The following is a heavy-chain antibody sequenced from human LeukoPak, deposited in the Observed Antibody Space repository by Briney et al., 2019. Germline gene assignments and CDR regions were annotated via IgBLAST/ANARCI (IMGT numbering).Heavy chain of an antibody. D-gene: IGHD6-19*01. J-gene: IGHJ4*02. CDR2: ISGSGRST. CDR3: AKDKSSSSGWYYFDH. Sequence: GGSLRLSCAASGFTVSSNYMSWVRQAPGKGLEWVSGISGSGRSTYYADSVKGRFTISRDNSKNTLYLQMNSLRAEDTAVYYCAKDKSSSSGWYYFDHWGQGTLVTVSS. V-gene: IGHV3-23*01. CDR1: GFTVSSNY.